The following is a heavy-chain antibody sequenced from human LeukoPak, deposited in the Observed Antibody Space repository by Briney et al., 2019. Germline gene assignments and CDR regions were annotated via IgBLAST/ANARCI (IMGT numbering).Heavy chain of an antibody. J-gene: IGHJ1*01. V-gene: IGHV3-30*03. Sequence: GGSLRLSCAASGFTFSSYGMHWVRQAPGKGLEWVAVISYDGSNKYYADSVKGRFTISRDNSKNTLYLQMNSLRAEDTAVYYCARVDPIAAAGAAEYFQHWGQGTLVTVSS. CDR3: ARVDPIAAAGAAEYFQH. CDR2: ISYDGSNK. CDR1: GFTFSSYG. D-gene: IGHD6-13*01.